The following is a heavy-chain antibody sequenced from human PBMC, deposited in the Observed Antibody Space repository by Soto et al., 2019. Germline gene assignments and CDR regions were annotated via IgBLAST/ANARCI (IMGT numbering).Heavy chain of an antibody. CDR2: IIPIFGTA. CDR1: GGTFSSYA. V-gene: IGHV1-69*13. J-gene: IGHJ4*02. D-gene: IGHD3-10*01. CDR3: ARLTDGSGSGYFDY. Sequence: GASVKVSCKACGGTFSSYAISWVRQAPGQGLEWMGGIIPIFGTANYAQKFQGRVTITADESTSTAYMELSSLRSEDTAVYYCARLTDGSGSGYFDYWGQGTLVTVSS.